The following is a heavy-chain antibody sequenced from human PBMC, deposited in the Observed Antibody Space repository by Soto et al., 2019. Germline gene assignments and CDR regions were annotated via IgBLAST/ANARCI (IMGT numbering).Heavy chain of an antibody. V-gene: IGHV5-10-1*01. D-gene: IGHD3-10*01. Sequence: GESLKISCKGSGYSFTSYWISWVRQMPGKGLEWMGRIDPSDSYTNYSPSFQGHVTISADKSISTAYLQWSSLKASDTAMYYGASMRYVSYGMDVWGQGTTVTVSS. CDR2: IDPSDSYT. J-gene: IGHJ6*02. CDR3: ASMRYVSYGMDV. CDR1: GYSFTSYW.